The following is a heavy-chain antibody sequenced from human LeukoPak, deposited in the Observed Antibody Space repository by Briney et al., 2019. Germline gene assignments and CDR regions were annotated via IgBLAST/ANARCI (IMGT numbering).Heavy chain of an antibody. Sequence: SETLSLTCTVSGGSISSYYWSWIRQPPGKGLEWIGYIYYSGSTNYNPSLKSRVTISVDTSKNQFSLKLSSVTAADTAVYYCARGATVATWWGQGTLVTVSS. D-gene: IGHD4-23*01. V-gene: IGHV4-59*01. CDR1: GGSISSYY. CDR3: ARGATVATW. CDR2: IYYSGST. J-gene: IGHJ4*02.